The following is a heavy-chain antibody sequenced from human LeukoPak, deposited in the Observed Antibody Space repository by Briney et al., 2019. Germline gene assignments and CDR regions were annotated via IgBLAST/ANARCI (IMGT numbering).Heavy chain of an antibody. CDR3: AKGTRVGVTTPFDS. D-gene: IGHD1-26*01. V-gene: IGHV3-23*01. CDR2: ITGNSGRT. Sequence: PGGSLRLSCAGSGFTFTHFGLHWVRQAPGKGLEWVSSITGNSGRTYYIDSVRGRFTISRDTSNNTLYLQMTSLGDEDTAVYYCAKGTRVGVTTPFDSWGEVTLVTVSS. CDR1: GFTFTHFG. J-gene: IGHJ4*02.